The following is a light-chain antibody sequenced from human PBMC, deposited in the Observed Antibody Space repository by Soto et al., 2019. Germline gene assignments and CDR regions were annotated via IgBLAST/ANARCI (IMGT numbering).Light chain of an antibody. V-gene: IGLV2-14*01. CDR3: SSYISSTRV. CDR2: DVS. Sequence: QSALTQPASVSGSPGQSITISCTGTSSVVGGYNHVSWYQQHPGKAPKLMIYDVSNRPSGVSNRFSGSKSGNTASLTISGLQAEDEADYYCSSYISSTRVFGTGTKLTVL. J-gene: IGLJ1*01. CDR1: SSVVGGYNH.